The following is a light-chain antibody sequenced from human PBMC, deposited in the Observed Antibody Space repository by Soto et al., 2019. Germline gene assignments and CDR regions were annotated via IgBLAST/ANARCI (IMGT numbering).Light chain of an antibody. CDR3: QKFRDT. J-gene: IGKJ2*01. CDR1: QTVGSNY. CDR2: GAT. Sequence: ILLTQSPGTLSLSPGERATLFCRASQTVGSNYLAWYQQKPGQAPRLLIYGATNRASGIPDRFSGSGSGTDFTLTISRLEPEDFAVYYCQKFRDTFGQGTKLEIK. V-gene: IGKV3-20*01.